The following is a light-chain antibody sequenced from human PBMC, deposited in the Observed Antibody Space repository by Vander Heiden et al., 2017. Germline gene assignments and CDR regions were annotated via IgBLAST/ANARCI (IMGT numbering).Light chain of an antibody. Sequence: AIQLSQSPPSLSASDAARVTITCRARQGSSSALAWYQQKPGKAPKLLIYDASSLESGVPSRFSGSGSGTDFTLTISSLQPEDFATYYCQQFNNYSLTFGGGTKVEIK. J-gene: IGKJ4*01. V-gene: IGKV1D-13*01. CDR2: DAS. CDR3: QQFNNYSLT. CDR1: QGSSSA.